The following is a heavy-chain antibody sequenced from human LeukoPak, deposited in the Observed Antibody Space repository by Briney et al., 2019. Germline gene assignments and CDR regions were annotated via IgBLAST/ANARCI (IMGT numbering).Heavy chain of an antibody. CDR2: ISGNGGST. CDR1: RYTFSSYA. V-gene: IGHV3-23*01. D-gene: IGHD1/OR15-1a*01. CDR3: SRRTGNNYFDY. Sequence: PGGSLRLSCAASRYTFSSYAMSLVRQGPGKGLEWLSGISGNGGSTYYEDSVEGRFTISRDNSKNTLSLHMTSLRTEDTAVYYCSRRTGNNYFDYWGQGTLVTVSS. J-gene: IGHJ4*02.